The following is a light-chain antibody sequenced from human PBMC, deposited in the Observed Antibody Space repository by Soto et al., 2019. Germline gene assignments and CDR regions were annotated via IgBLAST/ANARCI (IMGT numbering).Light chain of an antibody. J-gene: IGKJ1*01. CDR2: KVS. V-gene: IGKV2D-30*01. CDR3: LQGSHWPPWT. CDR1: KRLITSDGNTY. Sequence: DVVMTQSPLSLPVTLEQPASISCRSSKRLITSDGNTYLSWFQKRPGQSPSRLIYKVSNWYSGVPDRLSGSGSGTDFTLKISRVEAEDVGVYNCLQGSHWPPWTFGQGTKVEI.